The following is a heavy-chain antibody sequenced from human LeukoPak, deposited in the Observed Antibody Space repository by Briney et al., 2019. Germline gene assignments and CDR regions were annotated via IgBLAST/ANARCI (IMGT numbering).Heavy chain of an antibody. J-gene: IGHJ5*02. CDR1: GYTFNNYG. Sequence: GASVKVSCKASGYTFNNYGISWARQAPGQGREWMGWDSSYNGDTNYAQKFHGRVTMSTDTSTMTAYMELRSLRFDDTAIYYCAKDWNILTGRNCFDPWGQGTLVTVSS. CDR3: AKDWNILTGRNCFDP. D-gene: IGHD3-9*01. V-gene: IGHV1-18*01. CDR2: DSSYNGDT.